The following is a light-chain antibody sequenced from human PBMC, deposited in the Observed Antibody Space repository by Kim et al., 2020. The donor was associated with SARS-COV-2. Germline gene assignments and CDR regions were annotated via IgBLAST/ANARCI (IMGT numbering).Light chain of an antibody. V-gene: IGLV3-1*01. Sequence: SVSPGQTASITCCGDKLGDKYACWYQHKPGQSPVLVVFQDNKRPSGIPERFSGSNSGNTATLTISGTQAMDEADYYCQAWDSNIVVFGGGTQLTVL. CDR2: QDN. J-gene: IGLJ2*01. CDR1: KLGDKY. CDR3: QAWDSNIVV.